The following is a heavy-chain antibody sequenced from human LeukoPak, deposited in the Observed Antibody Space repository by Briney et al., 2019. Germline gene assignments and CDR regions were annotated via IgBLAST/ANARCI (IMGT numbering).Heavy chain of an antibody. CDR3: ARPPTVVKGDWYFDL. J-gene: IGHJ2*01. CDR2: INPNSGGT. V-gene: IGHV1-2*02. CDR1: GYTFTGYY. D-gene: IGHD4-23*01. Sequence: GASVKVSCKASGYTFTGYYMHWVRQAPGQGLEWMGWINPNSGGTNYAQKFQGRVTMTRDTSISTAYMELSRLRSDDTAVYYCARPPTVVKGDWYFDLWGRGTLVTVSS.